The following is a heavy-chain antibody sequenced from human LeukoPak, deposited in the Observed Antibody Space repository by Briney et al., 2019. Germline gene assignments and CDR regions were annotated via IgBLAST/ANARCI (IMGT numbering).Heavy chain of an antibody. Sequence: PGGSLRLSCAASGFTFSSYAMSWVRQAPGKGLEWVSAISGSGSSTYYADSVKGRFTISRDNSKNTLSLQMNSLRAEDTAVYYCAKIYCSTTSCQYFDYWGQGTLVTVSS. D-gene: IGHD2-2*01. V-gene: IGHV3-23*01. CDR1: GFTFSSYA. J-gene: IGHJ4*02. CDR3: AKIYCSTTSCQYFDY. CDR2: ISGSGSST.